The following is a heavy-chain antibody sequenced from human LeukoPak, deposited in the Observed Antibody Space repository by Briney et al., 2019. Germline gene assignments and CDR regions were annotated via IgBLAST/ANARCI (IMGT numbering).Heavy chain of an antibody. J-gene: IGHJ4*02. Sequence: GGSLRLSCVASGFTFTNYDIHWVRPAPGRGLEWVAVTSLDGSNKLYTDTVRGRFIISRDNSKNTVYLQMDSLRAEDTAVYYCARHLTLGKPDYFDHWGQGTLVTVSS. CDR2: TSLDGSNK. V-gene: IGHV3-30-3*01. CDR3: ARHLTLGKPDYFDH. CDR1: GFTFTNYD. D-gene: IGHD7-27*01.